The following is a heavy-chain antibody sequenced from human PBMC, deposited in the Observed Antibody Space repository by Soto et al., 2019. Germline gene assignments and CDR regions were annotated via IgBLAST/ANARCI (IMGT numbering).Heavy chain of an antibody. CDR2: IIPIFGTA. J-gene: IGHJ5*02. CDR3: ARDLGVTIFGVANNWFDP. V-gene: IGHV1-69*13. Sequence: SVKVSCKASGGTFSSYAISWVRQAPGQGLEWMGGIIPIFGTANYAQKFQGRVTITADESTSTAYMELSSLRSEDTAVYYCARDLGVTIFGVANNWFDPWGQGTLVTVSS. CDR1: GGTFSSYA. D-gene: IGHD3-3*01.